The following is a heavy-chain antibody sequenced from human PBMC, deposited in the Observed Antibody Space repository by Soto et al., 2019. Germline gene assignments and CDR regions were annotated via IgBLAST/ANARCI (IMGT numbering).Heavy chain of an antibody. CDR1: GFTFSSYS. D-gene: IGHD3-16*02. J-gene: IGHJ4*02. CDR2: ISSSSSYI. CDR3: ARDYDYIWGSYRYAFDY. V-gene: IGHV3-21*01. Sequence: PGGSLRLSSAASGFTFSSYSMNWVRQAPGKGLEWVSSISSSSSYIYYADSVKGRFTISRDNAKNSLYLQMNSLRAEDTAVYYCARDYDYIWGSYRYAFDYWGQGTLVTVSS.